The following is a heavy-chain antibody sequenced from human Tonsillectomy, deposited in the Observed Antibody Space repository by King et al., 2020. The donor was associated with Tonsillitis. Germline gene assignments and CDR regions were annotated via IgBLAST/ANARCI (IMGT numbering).Heavy chain of an antibody. J-gene: IGHJ5*02. Sequence: VQLQESGPGLVKPSETLSLTCIVSGGSISRYYWSWIRQSPGKGLEWIGYIDYSGSTNYNPSLKSRVTISVDTSKNQFFLKVSSVTAADTAVYYCARDFGDFWSGNWFDPWGQGTLVTVSS. CDR2: IDYSGST. CDR3: ARDFGDFWSGNWFDP. V-gene: IGHV4-59*01. CDR1: GGSISRYY. D-gene: IGHD3-3*01.